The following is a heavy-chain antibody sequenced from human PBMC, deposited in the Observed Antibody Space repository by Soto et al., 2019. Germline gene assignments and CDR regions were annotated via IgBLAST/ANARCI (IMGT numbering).Heavy chain of an antibody. Sequence: EMQLLESGGGLVQPGGSLRLSYAASGFSFSSYAMSWVRQAPGKGLEWVSAISGSGGSTYYADSVKGRFTISRDNSKNTLYLQMNSLRVEDAALYYCAKDHWGSYSGQGALVTVSS. CDR1: GFSFSSYA. V-gene: IGHV3-23*01. CDR2: ISGSGGST. CDR3: AKDHWGSY. J-gene: IGHJ4*02. D-gene: IGHD3-16*01.